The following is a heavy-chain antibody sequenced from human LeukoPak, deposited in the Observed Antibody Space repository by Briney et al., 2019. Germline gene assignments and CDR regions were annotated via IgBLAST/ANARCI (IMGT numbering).Heavy chain of an antibody. CDR3: ARGTSGWLAMFDY. J-gene: IGHJ4*02. CDR1: GGSISSSSYY. V-gene: IGHV4-39*01. CDR2: IYYSGST. Sequence: PETLSLTYTVSGGSISSSSYYWGWIRQPPGKGLEWIVSIYYSGSTYYNPSLKSRVTISVDTSKNQFSLKLSSVTAADTAVYYCARGTSGWLAMFDYWGQGTLVTVSS. D-gene: IGHD6-19*01.